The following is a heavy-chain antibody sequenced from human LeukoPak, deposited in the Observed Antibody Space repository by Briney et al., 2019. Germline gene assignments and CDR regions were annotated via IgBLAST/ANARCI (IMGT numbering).Heavy chain of an antibody. CDR1: GFTFSSYS. CDR3: AKSGYSYGRTQPFYY. J-gene: IGHJ4*02. Sequence: PGGSLRLSCAASGFTFSSYSMNWVRQAPGQGLEWVSSISSSSSYIYYADSVKGRFTISRDNAKNSLHLQMNSLRAEDTAVYYCAKSGYSYGRTQPFYYWGQGTLVTVSS. V-gene: IGHV3-21*01. CDR2: ISSSSSYI. D-gene: IGHD5-18*01.